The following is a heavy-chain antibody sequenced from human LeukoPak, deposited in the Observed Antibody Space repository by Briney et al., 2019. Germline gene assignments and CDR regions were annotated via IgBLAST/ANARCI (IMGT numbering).Heavy chain of an antibody. V-gene: IGHV1-8*01. J-gene: IGHJ6*02. CDR3: ARSITNYYYYGMDV. Sequence: ASVKVSCKASGYTFTSYDINWVRQATGQGLEWMGWMNPNSGNTGYAQKFQGRVTMTRNTSVSTDYMELSSLRSEDTAVYYCARSITNYYYYGMDVWGQGTTVTVSS. D-gene: IGHD1-1*01. CDR2: MNPNSGNT. CDR1: GYTFTSYD.